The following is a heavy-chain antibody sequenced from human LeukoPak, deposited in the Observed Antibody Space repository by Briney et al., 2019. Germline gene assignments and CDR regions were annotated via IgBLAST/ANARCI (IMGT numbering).Heavy chain of an antibody. J-gene: IGHJ4*02. CDR3: ARDASSGWYYDY. Sequence: SETLSLTCTVSGGSISSYYWSWIRQPPGKGLEWIGYIYYSGSTNCNPSLKSRVTISVDTSKNQFSLKLSSVTAADTAVYYYARDASSGWYYDYWGQGTLVTVSS. CDR2: IYYSGST. D-gene: IGHD6-19*01. CDR1: GGSISSYY. V-gene: IGHV4-59*01.